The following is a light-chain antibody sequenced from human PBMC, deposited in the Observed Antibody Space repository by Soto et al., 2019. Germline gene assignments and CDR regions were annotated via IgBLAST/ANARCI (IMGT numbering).Light chain of an antibody. V-gene: IGKV3-15*01. J-gene: IGKJ4*01. CDR1: QSVGSK. CDR2: GAS. Sequence: EVVMTQSPVILSVSPGETATLSCRASQSVGSKLAWYQQKPGQAPRLLIYGASNRATGIPVRFSGSGSGTEFTLTISSLQSEDFAVYYCQQYDVWPALTFGGGTKVDIK. CDR3: QQYDVWPALT.